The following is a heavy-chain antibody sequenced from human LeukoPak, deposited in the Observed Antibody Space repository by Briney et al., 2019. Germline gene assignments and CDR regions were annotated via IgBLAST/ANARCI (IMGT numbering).Heavy chain of an antibody. J-gene: IGHJ4*02. CDR1: GGSISSYY. CDR3: ARFSFSSSDFDY. V-gene: IGHV4-59*01. CDR2: IYYSVST. Sequence: SETLSLTCTVSGGSISSYYWNWIRQPPGKGLEWIGYIYYSVSTNYNPSLKSRVTISVDTSKNQCSLKLTSVTAEDTAVYYCARFSFSSSDFDYWGQGTLVTVSS. D-gene: IGHD6-13*01.